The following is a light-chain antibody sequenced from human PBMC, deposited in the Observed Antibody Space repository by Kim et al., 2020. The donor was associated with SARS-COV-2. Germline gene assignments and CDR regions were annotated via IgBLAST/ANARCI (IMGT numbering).Light chain of an antibody. CDR2: RNN. CDR1: NNNVGDQG. CDR3: SAWDSSLNTWM. J-gene: IGLJ3*02. Sequence: TATLTCTGNNNNVGDQGTAWLQQHQGHPPKLLSFRNNNRPSGISERFSASTSGNTASLTITGLQPEDEADYYCSAWDSSLNTWMFGGGTQLTVL. V-gene: IGLV10-54*01.